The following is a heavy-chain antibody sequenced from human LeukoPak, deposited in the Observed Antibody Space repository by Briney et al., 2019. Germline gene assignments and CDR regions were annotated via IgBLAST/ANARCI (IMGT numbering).Heavy chain of an antibody. CDR3: ARQSRDGSKTRGYYFDY. D-gene: IGHD3-10*01. CDR2: IYPGDSDT. J-gene: IGHJ4*02. CDR1: GYSFTSYW. V-gene: IGHV5-51*01. Sequence: GESLKISCKGSGYSFTSYWIGWVRQMPGKGLEWMGIIYPGDSDTRYSPSFQGQVTISADKSISTAYLQWSSLKAADTAMYYCARQSRDGSKTRGYYFDYWGQGTLVTVSS.